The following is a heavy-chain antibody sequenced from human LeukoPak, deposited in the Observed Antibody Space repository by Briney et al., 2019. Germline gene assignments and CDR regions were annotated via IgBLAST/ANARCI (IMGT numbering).Heavy chain of an antibody. CDR3: AGGRGWHFDL. D-gene: IGHD2-15*01. J-gene: IGHJ2*01. V-gene: IGHV3-7*01. CDR2: IRQDGSEE. CDR1: GISFSSLW. Sequence: GGSLRLSCAASGISFSSLWMSWFRQAPGKGLEWVADIRQDGSEEHYVASVKGRFTISRDSTSLFLQMNTLRVEDTAVYYCAGGRGWHFDLWGRGTLITVSS.